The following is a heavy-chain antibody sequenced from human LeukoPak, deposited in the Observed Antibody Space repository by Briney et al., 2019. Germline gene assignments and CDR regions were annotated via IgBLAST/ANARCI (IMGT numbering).Heavy chain of an antibody. CDR3: ARDIGSGYYNFDY. CDR1: GYTLTELS. V-gene: IGHV1-46*01. Sequence: GASVKVTCKVSGYTLTELSMHWVRQAPGQGLEWMGTINVSDDRTKYAQKIQGRVTMTRDTSTSTVYMELSSLTSEDTAVYYCARDIGSGYYNFDYWGQGTLVTVSS. D-gene: IGHD3-3*01. CDR2: INVSDDRT. J-gene: IGHJ4*02.